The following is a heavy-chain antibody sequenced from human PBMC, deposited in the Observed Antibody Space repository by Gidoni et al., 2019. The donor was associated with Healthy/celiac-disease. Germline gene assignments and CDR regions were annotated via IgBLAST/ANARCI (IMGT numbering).Heavy chain of an antibody. CDR3: ASYGAKLDAFDI. V-gene: IGHV3-48*01. CDR2: ISSSSSTI. CDR1: GVTFSSYS. J-gene: IGHJ3*02. D-gene: IGHD4-17*01. Sequence: EVQLVESGGGLVQPGGSLRLSCAASGVTFSSYSMNWVRQAPGKGLEWVSYISSSSSTIYYADSVKGRFTISRDNAKNSLYLQMNSLRAEDTAVYYCASYGAKLDAFDIWGQGTMVTVSS.